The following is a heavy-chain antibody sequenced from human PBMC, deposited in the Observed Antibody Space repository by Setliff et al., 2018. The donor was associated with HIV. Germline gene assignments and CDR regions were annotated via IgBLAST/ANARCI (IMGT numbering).Heavy chain of an antibody. D-gene: IGHD3-10*01. CDR3: TTDLIIRGVIIDGALR. J-gene: IGHJ4*02. V-gene: IGHV3-15*01. CDR1: GFTFSNAW. Sequence: PGGSLRLSCAASGFTFSNAWMNWVRQAPGKGLEWVGRIKSKTDGGTTDYASPVKGRFSISRDDSKNMLYLQMNSLETEDTAVYYCTTDLIIRGVIIDGALRWGQGTLVTVSS. CDR2: IKSKTDGGTT.